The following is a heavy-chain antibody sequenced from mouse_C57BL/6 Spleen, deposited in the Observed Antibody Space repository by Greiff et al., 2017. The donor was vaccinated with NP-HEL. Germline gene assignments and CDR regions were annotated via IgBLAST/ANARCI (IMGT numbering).Heavy chain of an antibody. J-gene: IGHJ1*03. CDR3: ARDLGRSYFDV. CDR1: GFTFSDYY. Sequence: EVQVVESEGGLVQPGSSMKLSCTASGFTFSDYYMAWVRQVPEKGLEWVANINYDGSSTYYLDSLKSRFIISRDNAKNILYLQMSSLKSEDTATYYCARDLGRSYFDVWGTGTTVTVSS. CDR2: INYDGSST. V-gene: IGHV5-16*01. D-gene: IGHD4-1*01.